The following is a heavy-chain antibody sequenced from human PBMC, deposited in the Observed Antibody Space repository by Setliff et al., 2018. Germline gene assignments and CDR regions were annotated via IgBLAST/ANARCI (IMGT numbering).Heavy chain of an antibody. J-gene: IGHJ5*02. CDR2: INQGGGAQ. CDR3: ARDQFRNSGGLYS. V-gene: IGHV3-7*01. Sequence: PGGSLRLSCAASGFTFSSLWMSWVRQAPGKGLEWVANINQGGGAQFYVDSVKCRFTISRDNAKNSLYLQMSSLRPDDTAKYYCARDQFRNSGGLYSWGQGTLVTVSS. D-gene: IGHD1-7*01. CDR1: GFTFSSLW.